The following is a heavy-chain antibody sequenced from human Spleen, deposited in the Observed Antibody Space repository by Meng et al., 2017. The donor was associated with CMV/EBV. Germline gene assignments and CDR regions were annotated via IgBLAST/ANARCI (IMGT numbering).Heavy chain of an antibody. CDR1: GFTFSNYA. V-gene: IGHV3-23*01. D-gene: IGHD4-11*01. CDR2: ISGSGGST. Sequence: GESLKISCAASGFTFSNYAMSWVRRPPGKGLEWVSAISGSGGSTYAADSVKGRFTISRDNSKNTLYLQMSSLRAEDTAVYYCARDRADYSNPRGIDTYGMDVWGQGTTVTVSS. J-gene: IGHJ6*02. CDR3: ARDRADYSNPRGIDTYGMDV.